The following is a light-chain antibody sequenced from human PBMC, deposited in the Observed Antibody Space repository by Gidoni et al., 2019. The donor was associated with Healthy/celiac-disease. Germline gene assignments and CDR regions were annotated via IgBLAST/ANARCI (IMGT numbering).Light chain of an antibody. J-gene: IGKJ1*01. CDR2: AAS. CDR3: QQSYSTPRT. CDR1: QSISSY. Sequence: DIQITPSPSSLSASVGDTVTITCSASQSISSYLNWYQQKPGKAPKLLIYAASSLQSGVPSRFSGSGSGTDFTLTISSLQPEDFATYYCQQSYSTPRTFGQGTKVEIK. V-gene: IGKV1-39*01.